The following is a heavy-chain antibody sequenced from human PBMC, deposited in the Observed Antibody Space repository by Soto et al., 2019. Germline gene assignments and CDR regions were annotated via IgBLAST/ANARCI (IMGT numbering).Heavy chain of an antibody. V-gene: IGHV4-34*01. CDR2: INHSGST. CDR3: ARGLSIFGVVPLPHMDV. Sequence: SETLSLTCAVYGGSFSGYYWSWIRQPPGKGLEWIGEINHSGSTNYNPSLKSRVTISVDTSKNQFSLKLSSVTAADTAVYYCARGLSIFGVVPLPHMDVWGKGTTVTVSS. D-gene: IGHD3-3*01. J-gene: IGHJ6*03. CDR1: GGSFSGYY.